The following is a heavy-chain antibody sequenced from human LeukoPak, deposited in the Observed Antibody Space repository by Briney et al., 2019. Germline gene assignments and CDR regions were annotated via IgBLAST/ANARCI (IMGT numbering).Heavy chain of an antibody. Sequence: SETLSLTCAVYGGSFSVYYWSWIRQPPGKGLEWIGEINHSGSTNYNPSLKSRVTISVDTSKNQFSLKLSSVTAADTAVYYCARRLLSPSDWFDPWGQGTLVTVSS. CDR1: GGSFSVYY. V-gene: IGHV4-34*01. CDR2: INHSGST. J-gene: IGHJ5*02. D-gene: IGHD2-21*02. CDR3: ARRLLSPSDWFDP.